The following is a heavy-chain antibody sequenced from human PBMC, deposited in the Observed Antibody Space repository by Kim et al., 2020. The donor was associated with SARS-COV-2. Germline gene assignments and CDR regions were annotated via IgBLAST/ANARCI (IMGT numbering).Heavy chain of an antibody. CDR1: GFTFSSYS. CDR2: ISSSSSTI. J-gene: IGHJ4*02. V-gene: IGHV3-48*02. D-gene: IGHD5-12*01. CDR3: ARPFYSGYENGGIFDY. Sequence: GGSLRLSCAASGFTFSSYSMSWVRQAPGKGLEWVSYISSSSSTIYYADSVKGRFTISRDNAKNSLHLQMNSLRDEDTAVYYCARPFYSGYENGGIFDYWGQGTLVTVSS.